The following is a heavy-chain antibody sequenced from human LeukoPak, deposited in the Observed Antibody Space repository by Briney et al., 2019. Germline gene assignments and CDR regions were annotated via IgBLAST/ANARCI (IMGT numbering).Heavy chain of an antibody. CDR2: ISHSGTYV. V-gene: IGHV3-21*01. J-gene: IGHJ3*02. CDR3: ARDHQVDGYNYGAFDI. D-gene: IGHD5-24*01. Sequence: PGGSLRLSCAASGFTFSRYSMNWVRQAPEKGLEWVSSISHSGTYVYYADSLKGRFTISRDNAKNSLFLQMNSLRAEDTAVYYCARDHQVDGYNYGAFDIWGQGTVVTVSS. CDR1: GFTFSRYS.